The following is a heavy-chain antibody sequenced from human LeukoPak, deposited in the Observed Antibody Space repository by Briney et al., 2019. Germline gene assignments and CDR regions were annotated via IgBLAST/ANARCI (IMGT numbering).Heavy chain of an antibody. J-gene: IGHJ4*02. CDR3: ARGLVPAAIRRYYFDY. CDR1: GGSFSGYY. D-gene: IGHD2-2*01. CDR2: INHSGST. V-gene: IGHV4-34*01. Sequence: SETLSLTCAVYGGSFSGYYWSWIRQPPGKGLEWIGEINHSGSTNYNPSLKSRVTISVDTSKNQFSLKLSSVTAADTAVYYCARGLVPAAIRRYYFDYWGQGTLVTVSS.